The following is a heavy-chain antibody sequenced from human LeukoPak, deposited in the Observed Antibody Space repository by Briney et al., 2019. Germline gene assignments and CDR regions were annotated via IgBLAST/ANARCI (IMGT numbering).Heavy chain of an antibody. Sequence: SGTLSLTCTVSDGSLTNYHWTWLRQSPGKAPEYIGYIYNIETTNYNPSLKSRVTVSVDMSKKQFSLRLNSVTAADTAVYYCARGSDGYRFDPWGQGILVTVSS. CDR2: IYNIETT. CDR1: DGSLTNYH. J-gene: IGHJ5*02. CDR3: ARGSDGYRFDP. D-gene: IGHD5-18*01. V-gene: IGHV4-59*01.